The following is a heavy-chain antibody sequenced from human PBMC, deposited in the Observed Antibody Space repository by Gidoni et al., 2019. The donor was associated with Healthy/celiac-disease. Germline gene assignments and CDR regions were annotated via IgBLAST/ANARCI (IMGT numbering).Heavy chain of an antibody. CDR3: ARAVTTSPNYYYYYGMDV. CDR2: INAGNGNT. Sequence: QVQLVQSGAEVKKPGASVKVSCKASGYPFTSYAMHWVRQDPGQRLEWMGWINAGNGNTKYSQKFQGRVTITRDTAASTAYMELSSLRSEDTAVYYCARAVTTSPNYYYYYGMDVWGQGTTVTVSS. J-gene: IGHJ6*02. CDR1: GYPFTSYA. V-gene: IGHV1-3*01. D-gene: IGHD4-17*01.